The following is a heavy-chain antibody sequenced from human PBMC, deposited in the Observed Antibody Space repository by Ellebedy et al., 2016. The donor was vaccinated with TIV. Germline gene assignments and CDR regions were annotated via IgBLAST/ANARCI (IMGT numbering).Heavy chain of an antibody. J-gene: IGHJ3*02. CDR1: GFTFSRYA. CDR2: ISYDGSNK. V-gene: IGHV3-30-3*01. D-gene: IGHD5-24*01. Sequence: GGSLRLXXATSGFTFSRYAMQWVRQAPGKGLEWMAVISYDGSNKYYADSVKGRFTVSRDKSNNTLFLQMYSLRAEDTALYYCARTLRGTDGAFDIWGQGTMVTVSS. CDR3: ARTLRGTDGAFDI.